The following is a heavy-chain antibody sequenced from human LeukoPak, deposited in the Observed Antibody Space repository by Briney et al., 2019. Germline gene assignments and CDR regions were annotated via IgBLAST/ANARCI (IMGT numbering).Heavy chain of an antibody. CDR2: INSDGSST. D-gene: IGHD1-26*01. J-gene: IGHJ4*02. Sequence: GGSLRLSCVASGFTFSSYWMHWVRQAPGKGLVWVSRINSDGSSTSYADSVRGRFTISRDNAKNTLYLQMNSLKTEDTAVYYCTTDGVGVEGATYDNWGQGTLVSVSS. V-gene: IGHV3-74*01. CDR1: GFTFSSYW. CDR3: TTDGVGVEGATYDN.